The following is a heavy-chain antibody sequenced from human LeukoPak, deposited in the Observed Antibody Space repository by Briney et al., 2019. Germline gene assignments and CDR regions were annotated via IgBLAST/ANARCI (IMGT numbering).Heavy chain of an antibody. J-gene: IGHJ3*02. D-gene: IGHD1-26*01. V-gene: IGHV3-74*01. Sequence: GGSLRLSCAASGFTFSSYSMNWVRQAPGKGLVWVSRIYNDGSRTSYADSVKGRFTISRDNAKSTLYLQMNSLRVEDTAVYYCARVRVGSGTSHAADAFDIWGQGTMVTVSS. CDR3: ARVRVGSGTSHAADAFDI. CDR1: GFTFSSYS. CDR2: IYNDGSRT.